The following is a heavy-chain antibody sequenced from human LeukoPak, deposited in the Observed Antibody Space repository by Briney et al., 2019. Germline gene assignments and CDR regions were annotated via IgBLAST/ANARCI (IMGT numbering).Heavy chain of an antibody. V-gene: IGHV1-18*01. D-gene: IGHD2-2*01. CDR1: GYTFTSYG. Sequence: ASVKVSCKASGYTFTSYGISWVRQAPGQGLEWMGWISAYNGNTNYAQKLQGRVTMTTDTSTSTAYMELRSLRSDDTAVYYCARGCSSTSCYAEGVGVYWGQGTLVTVSS. J-gene: IGHJ4*02. CDR2: ISAYNGNT. CDR3: ARGCSSTSCYAEGVGVY.